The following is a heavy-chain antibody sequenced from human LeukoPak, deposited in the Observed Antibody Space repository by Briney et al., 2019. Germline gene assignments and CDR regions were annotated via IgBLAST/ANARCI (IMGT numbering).Heavy chain of an antibody. D-gene: IGHD3-10*01. CDR1: GGSFSGYY. Sequence: PSETLSLTCAVYGGSFSGYYWSWIRQPPGKGLEWIGEINHSGSTNYNPSLKSRVTISVDTSKNQFSLKLSSVTAADTAVYYCAGLWFGELLYNWFDPWGQGTLVTVSS. J-gene: IGHJ5*02. CDR2: INHSGST. V-gene: IGHV4-34*01. CDR3: AGLWFGELLYNWFDP.